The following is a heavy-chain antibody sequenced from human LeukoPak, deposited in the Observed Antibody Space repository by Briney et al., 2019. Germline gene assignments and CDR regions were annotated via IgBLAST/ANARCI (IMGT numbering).Heavy chain of an antibody. Sequence: SETLSLTCTVSGGSISSNSYYWGWLRQPPGKGLEWIVSIYYSGNPTKSNPSLKTRATITSNTSKSQISINLNSATAADTSVYDSARTSGQFYGSGTNLNQWPAGMDVWGQGTTVTVSS. CDR3: ARTSGQFYGSGTNLNQWPAGMDV. CDR2: IYYSGNPT. J-gene: IGHJ6*02. CDR1: GGSISSNSYY. D-gene: IGHD3-10*01. V-gene: IGHV4-39*01.